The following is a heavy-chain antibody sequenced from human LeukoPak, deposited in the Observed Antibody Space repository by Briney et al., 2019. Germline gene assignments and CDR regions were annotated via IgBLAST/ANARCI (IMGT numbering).Heavy chain of an antibody. CDR3: VRDSRYGSGWFEDGLDF. CDR2: IYTRGST. CDR1: GGSINNYY. D-gene: IGHD6-13*01. J-gene: IGHJ6*02. V-gene: IGHV4-4*07. Sequence: PSETLSLTCTVSGGSINNYYWSWIRQPAGKGLEWIGRIYTRGSTNYNPSLQGRVTISIDTSKNQFSLKVNSMTAADTAVYYCVRDSRYGSGWFEDGLDFWGQGTTVTVSS.